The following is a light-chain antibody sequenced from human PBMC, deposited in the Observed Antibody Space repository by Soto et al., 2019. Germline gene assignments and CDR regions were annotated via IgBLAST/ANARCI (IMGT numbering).Light chain of an antibody. CDR1: RSSGSW. Sequence: DLPMTQAPSTLSPSLGPRVTIPCRASRSSGSWMAWDRQKPGKAPKLLIYDACSLERGVPSRFSGSGSGTEFTLTISSLQPEDVATYECQQANSFPMTFGQGTRLEIK. J-gene: IGKJ5*01. CDR2: DAC. CDR3: QQANSFPMT. V-gene: IGKV1-5*01.